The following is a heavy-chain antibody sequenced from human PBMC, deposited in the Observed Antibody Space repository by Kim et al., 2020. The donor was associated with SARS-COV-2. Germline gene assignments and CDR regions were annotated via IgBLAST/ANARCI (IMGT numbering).Heavy chain of an antibody. D-gene: IGHD2-21*01. CDR1: GFTFSSYE. CDR2: ISSSGSTI. CDR3: ARDGDGTAALYYYYYGMDV. Sequence: GGSLRLSCAASGFTFSSYEMNWVRQAPGKGLEWVSYISSSGSTIYYADPVKGRFTISRDNAKNSLYLQMNSLRAEDTAVYYCARDGDGTAALYYYYYGMDVWGQGTTVTDSS. J-gene: IGHJ6*02. V-gene: IGHV3-48*03.